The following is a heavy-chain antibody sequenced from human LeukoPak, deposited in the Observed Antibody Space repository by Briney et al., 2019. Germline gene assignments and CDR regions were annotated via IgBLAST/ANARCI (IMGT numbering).Heavy chain of an antibody. D-gene: IGHD3-10*01. CDR3: ARGSRYYGSGSYSFADV. V-gene: IGHV1-69*13. J-gene: IGHJ6*04. CDR1: GGTFSSYA. CDR2: IIPIFGTA. Sequence: SVKVSCKASGGTFSSYAISWVRQAPGQGLEWMGGIIPIFGTANYAQKFQGRVTITADESTSTAYMELSSLRSEDTAVYYCARGSRYYGSGSYSFADVWGKGTTVTVSS.